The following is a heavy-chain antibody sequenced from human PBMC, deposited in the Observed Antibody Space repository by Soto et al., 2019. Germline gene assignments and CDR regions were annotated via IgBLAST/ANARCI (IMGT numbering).Heavy chain of an antibody. CDR1: GFTFRSYS. Sequence: EVQLVESGGGLVQPGGSLRLSCAASGFTFRSYSMNWFRQAPGKGPEWISYISTSSSTIYYADSVKGRFTISRDNAKNALYLQMNSLRDEETAVYYCARGVYGDYLIDYWGQGTLVTVSS. CDR2: ISTSSSTI. D-gene: IGHD4-17*01. J-gene: IGHJ4*02. V-gene: IGHV3-48*02. CDR3: ARGVYGDYLIDY.